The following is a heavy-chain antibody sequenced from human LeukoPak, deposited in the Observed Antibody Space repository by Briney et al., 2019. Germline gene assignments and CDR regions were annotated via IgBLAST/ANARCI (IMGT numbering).Heavy chain of an antibody. D-gene: IGHD2-8*01. J-gene: IGHJ3*02. V-gene: IGHV3-23*01. CDR2: ISGSGGST. Sequence: QPGGSLRLSCAASGFTFSSYAMSWVRQAPGKGLEWVSAISGSGGSTYYADSVKGRFTISRDNSKNTLYLQMNSLRAEDTAIYYCAKDSFSHNGIFDALDIWGQGTMVTVSS. CDR1: GFTFSSYA. CDR3: AKDSFSHNGIFDALDI.